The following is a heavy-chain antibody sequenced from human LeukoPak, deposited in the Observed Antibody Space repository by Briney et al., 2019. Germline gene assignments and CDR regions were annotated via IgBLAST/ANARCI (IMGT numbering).Heavy chain of an antibody. V-gene: IGHV4-31*03. J-gene: IGHJ6*02. CDR1: GGSISSGGYY. CDR3: ARDNPNYYDSSGFVGENSMDV. CDR2: IYYSVST. D-gene: IGHD3-22*01. Sequence: SQTLSLTCTVSGGSISSGGYYWSWIRQHPGKGLEWIGYIYYSVSTYYNPSLKSRVTISVDTSKNQFSLKLSSVTAADTAVYYCARDNPNYYDSSGFVGENSMDVWGQGTTVTVSS.